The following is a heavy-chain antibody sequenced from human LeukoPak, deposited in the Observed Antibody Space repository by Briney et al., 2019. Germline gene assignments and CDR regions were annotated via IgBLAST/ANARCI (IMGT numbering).Heavy chain of an antibody. CDR2: ISPSNGDT. Sequence: ASVKVSCKASGYTFTSYSINWVRRAPGQGLEWMGWISPSNGDTSYAQKVQDRVTMTTDTSTTTVYMELRSLGSDDTAIYYCARDSGWELRHFFFDDWGQGTLVTVSP. CDR3: ARDSGWELRHFFFDD. CDR1: GYTFTSYS. J-gene: IGHJ4*02. D-gene: IGHD1-26*01. V-gene: IGHV1-18*04.